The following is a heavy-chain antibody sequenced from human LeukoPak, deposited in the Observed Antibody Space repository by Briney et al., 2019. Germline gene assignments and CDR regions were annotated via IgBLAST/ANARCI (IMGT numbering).Heavy chain of an antibody. CDR2: MNPNSGNT. CDR1: GYTFTSYD. CDR3: ARVPLAARRALDY. Sequence: GASVKVSCKASGYTFTSYDINWVRQATGQGLEWMGWMNPNSGNTGYAQKFQGRVTMTRNTSVSTAYMELSSLRSEDTAVYYCARVPLAARRALDYWGQGTLVTVSS. J-gene: IGHJ4*02. D-gene: IGHD6-6*01. V-gene: IGHV1-8*01.